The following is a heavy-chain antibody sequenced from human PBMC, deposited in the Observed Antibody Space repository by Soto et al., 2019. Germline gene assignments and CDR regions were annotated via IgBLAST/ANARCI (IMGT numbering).Heavy chain of an antibody. CDR3: SRGGTAIDY. D-gene: IGHD2-21*02. CDR1: GYTFTNFG. J-gene: IGHJ4*02. CDR2: ISAYNGNT. Sequence: VQLVQSGAEVKKPGASVKVSLKASGYTFTNFGISWVRQAPGQGLEWIGWISAYNGNTNYAQNFQGRVTMTTDTSTSTAYMELLSLRSEDTGVYYCSRGGTAIDYWGQGTLVTVSS. V-gene: IGHV1-18*01.